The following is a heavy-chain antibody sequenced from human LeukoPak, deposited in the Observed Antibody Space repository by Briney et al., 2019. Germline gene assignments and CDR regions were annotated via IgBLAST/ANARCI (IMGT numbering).Heavy chain of an antibody. CDR3: AKEAYGSGSYYSSHFDY. D-gene: IGHD3-10*01. CDR2: ISGSGGST. V-gene: IGHV3-23*01. J-gene: IGHJ4*02. Sequence: PGGSLRLSCAASGFTFGSYAMSWVRQAPGKGLEWVSAISGSGGSTYYADSVKGRFTISRDNSKNTLYLQMNSLRAEDTAVYYCAKEAYGSGSYYSSHFDYWGQGTLVTVSS. CDR1: GFTFGSYA.